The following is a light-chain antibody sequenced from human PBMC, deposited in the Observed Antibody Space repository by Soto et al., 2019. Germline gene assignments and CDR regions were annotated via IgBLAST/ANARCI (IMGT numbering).Light chain of an antibody. Sequence: DIVMTQSPDSLAVSLGERATNNCKSSQSVLYSSNNKNYLAWYQQRPGQPPNLHIYWASTRESGVPDRFSGSGSGTDFTLTISSLQAEDVAIYYCQQYFSFPWTFGQGTKVEIK. CDR2: WAS. CDR1: QSVLYSSNNKNY. V-gene: IGKV4-1*01. CDR3: QQYFSFPWT. J-gene: IGKJ1*01.